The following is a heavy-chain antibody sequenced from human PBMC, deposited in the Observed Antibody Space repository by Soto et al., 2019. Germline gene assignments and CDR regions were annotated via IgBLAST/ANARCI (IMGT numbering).Heavy chain of an antibody. D-gene: IGHD3-16*02. CDR3: AREHDYVWVSYRRNPITFDY. J-gene: IGHJ4*02. Sequence: QVQLVQSGAEVKKPGSSVKVSCKASGGTFSSYAISWVRQAPGQGLEWMGGIIPIFGTANYAQKFQGRVTITADESPSTAYRELSSLRSEDTAVYYCAREHDYVWVSYRRNPITFDYLGQGALVTVSS. CDR1: GGTFSSYA. V-gene: IGHV1-69*01. CDR2: IIPIFGTA.